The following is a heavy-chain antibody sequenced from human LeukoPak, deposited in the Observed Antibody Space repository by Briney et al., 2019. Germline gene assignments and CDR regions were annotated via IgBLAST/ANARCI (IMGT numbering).Heavy chain of an antibody. CDR2: FNPKSGDT. CDR1: GVMFTAYY. D-gene: IGHD2/OR15-2a*01. Sequence: ASVTVSCKTSGVMFTAYYIHWVRQVPGQGREWMRWFNPKSGDTNYPQTFQGRVTMTGDTSTSTAYMELSSLRSADTARYFCARDSSTWYSDYYYYMDVWGKGTTVTVSS. V-gene: IGHV1-2*02. CDR3: ARDSSTWYSDYYYYMDV. J-gene: IGHJ6*03.